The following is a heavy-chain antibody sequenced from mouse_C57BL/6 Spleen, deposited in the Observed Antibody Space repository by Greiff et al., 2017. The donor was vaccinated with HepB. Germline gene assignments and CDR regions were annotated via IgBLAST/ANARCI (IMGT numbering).Heavy chain of an antibody. CDR2: IWSGGST. Sequence: SGPGLVQPSQSLSLTCTVSGFSLTSYGVHWVRQSPGKGLEWLGVIWSGGSTDYNAAFISRLSISKDNSKSQVFFKMNSLQADDTAIYYSARDLDYYGRRYFDVWGTGTTVTVSS. D-gene: IGHD1-1*01. J-gene: IGHJ1*03. V-gene: IGHV2-2*01. CDR1: GFSLTSYG. CDR3: ARDLDYYGRRYFDV.